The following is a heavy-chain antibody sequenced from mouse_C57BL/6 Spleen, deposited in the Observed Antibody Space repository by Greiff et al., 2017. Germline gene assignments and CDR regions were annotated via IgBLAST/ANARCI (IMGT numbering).Heavy chain of an antibody. V-gene: IGHV1-74*01. CDR3: ATQPAGSRYVDV. CDR2: IHPSGSDT. CDR1: GYTFTSYW. D-gene: IGHD6-1*01. J-gene: IGHJ1*03. Sequence: VQLQQPGAELVRPGASVKVSCKASGYTFTSYWMHWVKQRPGQGLEWIGKIHPSGSDTHYNQKFKGKATLTADKSSSTAYMELRSLTSEDSAVDYCATQPAGSRYVDVWGTGTTVTVSS.